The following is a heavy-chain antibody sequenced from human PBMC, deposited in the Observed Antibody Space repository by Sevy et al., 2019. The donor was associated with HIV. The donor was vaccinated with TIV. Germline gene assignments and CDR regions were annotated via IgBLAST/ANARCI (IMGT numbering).Heavy chain of an antibody. D-gene: IGHD3-10*01. V-gene: IGHV4-38-2*01. J-gene: IGHJ4*02. CDR3: ARLKRGFGDSFDY. CDR2: IYHSGST. CDR1: GYSISSGYY. Sequence: SETLSLTCAVSGYSISSGYYWGWIRQPPGKGLEWIGSIYHSGSTYYNPSLKSRVTISVDTPKNQFSLKLSSVTAADTAVYYCARLKRGFGDSFDYWGQGTLVTVSS.